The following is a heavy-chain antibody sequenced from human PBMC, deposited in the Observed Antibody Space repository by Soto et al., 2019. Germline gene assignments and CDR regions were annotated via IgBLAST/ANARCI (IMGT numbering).Heavy chain of an antibody. V-gene: IGHV3-30*18. CDR2: ISYDGSNK. CDR1: GFTFSSYG. J-gene: IGHJ6*02. CDR3: AKDRHYYDSSGYPVHIYYYYYYGMDV. D-gene: IGHD3-22*01. Sequence: HPGGSLGLSCAASGFTFSSYGMHGVRQAPGKGLEWVAVISYDGSNKYYAGSVKGRFTISRDNSKNTLYLQMNSLRAEDTAVYYCAKDRHYYDSSGYPVHIYYYYYYGMDVWGQGTTVTVS.